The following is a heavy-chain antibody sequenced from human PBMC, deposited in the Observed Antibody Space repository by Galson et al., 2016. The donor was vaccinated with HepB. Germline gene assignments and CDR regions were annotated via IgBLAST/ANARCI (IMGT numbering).Heavy chain of an antibody. V-gene: IGHV3-13*04. Sequence: SLRLSCAASGFTFSSSAMHWVRQPTGKGLEWVSAIGAAGDTYYADSVKGRFTISRENAKTSLYLQMNSLTAGDTAVYYCARGYCSGGSCSIFDSWGQGTLVTVSS. J-gene: IGHJ4*02. CDR3: ARGYCSGGSCSIFDS. CDR2: IGAAGDT. CDR1: GFTFSSSA. D-gene: IGHD2-15*01.